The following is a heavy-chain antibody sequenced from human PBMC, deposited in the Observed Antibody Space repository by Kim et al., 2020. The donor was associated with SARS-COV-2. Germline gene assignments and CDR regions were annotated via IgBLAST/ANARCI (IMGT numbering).Heavy chain of an antibody. CDR1: GFTFSDYY. CDR2: ISSSSSYT. D-gene: IGHD3-9*01. J-gene: IGHJ6*02. V-gene: IGHV3-11*06. CDR3: ARGTLLARVLRYFDRYGMDV. Sequence: GGSLRLSCAASGFTFSDYYMSWIRQAPGKGLEWVSYISSSSSYTNYADSVKGRFTISRDNAKNSLYLQMNSLRAEDTAVYYCARGTLLARVLRYFDRYGMDVWGQGTTVTVSS.